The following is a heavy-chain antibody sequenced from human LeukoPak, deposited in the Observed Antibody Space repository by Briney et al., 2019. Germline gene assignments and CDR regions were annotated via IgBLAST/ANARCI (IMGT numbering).Heavy chain of an antibody. J-gene: IGHJ4*02. CDR2: IKSKTDGGTT. V-gene: IGHV3-15*01. Sequence: GGSLRLSCAASGFTFSSYAMSWVRQAPGKGPEWVGRIKSKTDGGTTGYAAPVKGRFTISRDDSKNTLYLQMNSLKTEDTAVYYCTTALFGPFDYWGQGTLVTVSS. D-gene: IGHD3-10*01. CDR3: TTALFGPFDY. CDR1: GFTFSSYA.